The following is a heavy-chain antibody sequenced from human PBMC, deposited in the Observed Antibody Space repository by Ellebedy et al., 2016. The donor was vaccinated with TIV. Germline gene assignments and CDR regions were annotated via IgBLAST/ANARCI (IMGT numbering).Heavy chain of an antibody. CDR1: GFTFSDYY. Sequence: GESLKIPCAASGFTFSDYYMSWIRQAPGKGLEWVSYISSSGSTIYYADSVKGRFTISRDNAKNSLYLQMNSLRAEDTAVYYCARDGEHSSGPTQPYYYYGMDVWGQGTTVTVSS. D-gene: IGHD6-19*01. V-gene: IGHV3-11*01. CDR3: ARDGEHSSGPTQPYYYYGMDV. CDR2: ISSSGSTI. J-gene: IGHJ6*02.